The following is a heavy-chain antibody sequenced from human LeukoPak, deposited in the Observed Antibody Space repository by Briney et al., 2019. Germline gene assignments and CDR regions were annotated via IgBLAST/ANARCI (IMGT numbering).Heavy chain of an antibody. J-gene: IGHJ4*02. CDR1: GFTFNIYA. D-gene: IGHD2-21*02. CDR2: ISYDGSNK. Sequence: GGSLRLSCAASGFTFNIYAMSWVRQAPGKGLEWVAVISYDGSNKYYADSVKGRFTISRDNSKNTLYLQMNSLRAEDTAVYYCARGPPATCGGDCYDLDYWGQGTPVTVSS. CDR3: ARGPPATCGGDCYDLDY. V-gene: IGHV3-30-3*01.